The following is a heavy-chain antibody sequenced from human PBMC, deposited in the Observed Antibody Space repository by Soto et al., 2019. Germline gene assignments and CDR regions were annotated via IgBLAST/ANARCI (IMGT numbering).Heavy chain of an antibody. D-gene: IGHD2-21*02. CDR3: ARGEVTASNWFDP. V-gene: IGHV4-30-4*01. CDR2: IYYSGST. J-gene: IGHJ5*02. CDR1: GGPISSGDYY. Sequence: SETLSLTCTVSGGPISSGDYYWSWIRQPPGKGLEWIGYIYYSGSTYYNQSLKSRVTISVDTSKNQFSLKLSSVTAADTAVYYCARGEVTASNWFDPWGQGTLVTVSS.